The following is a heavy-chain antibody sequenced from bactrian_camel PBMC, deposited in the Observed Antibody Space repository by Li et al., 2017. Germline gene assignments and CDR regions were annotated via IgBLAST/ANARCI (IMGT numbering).Heavy chain of an antibody. CDR1: RFTFSTYD. V-gene: IGHV3S40*01. Sequence: VQLVESGGGLVQPGGSLRLSCAASRFTFSTYDMTWVRQAAGKGLEWVSAIDYVGVAYYLESVEGRFTFSRDNAKNTVYLQLNSLKTEDMAMYYCVRYSGSWSFDYWGQGTQVTVS. J-gene: IGHJ6*01. D-gene: IGHD6*01. CDR3: VRYSGSWSFDY. CDR2: IDYVGVA.